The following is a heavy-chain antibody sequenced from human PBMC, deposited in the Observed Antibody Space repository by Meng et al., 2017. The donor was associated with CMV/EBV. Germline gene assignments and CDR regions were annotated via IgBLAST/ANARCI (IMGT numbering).Heavy chain of an antibody. V-gene: IGHV5-10-1*01. CDR1: GYSFTSYW. Sequence: KVSYKGSGYSFTSYWISWVRQMPGKGLEWMGRIDPSDSYTNYSPSFQGHVTISADKSISTAYLQWSSLKASDTAMYYCAISGIAARVSPIDYWGQGTLVTVSS. D-gene: IGHD6-6*01. CDR2: IDPSDSYT. J-gene: IGHJ4*02. CDR3: AISGIAARVSPIDY.